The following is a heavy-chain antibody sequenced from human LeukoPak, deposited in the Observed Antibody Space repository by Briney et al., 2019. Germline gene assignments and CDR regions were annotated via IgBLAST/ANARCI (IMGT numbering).Heavy chain of an antibody. CDR1: GGSFSGYY. CDR3: ARGPTVAGTVDY. CDR2: INHSGST. Sequence: PSETLSLTCAAYGGSFSGYYWSWIRQPPGKGLEWIGEINHSGSTNYNPSLKSRVTISVDTSKNQFSLKLSSVTAADTAVYYCARGPTVAGTVDYWGQGTLVTVSS. D-gene: IGHD6-19*01. J-gene: IGHJ4*02. V-gene: IGHV4-34*01.